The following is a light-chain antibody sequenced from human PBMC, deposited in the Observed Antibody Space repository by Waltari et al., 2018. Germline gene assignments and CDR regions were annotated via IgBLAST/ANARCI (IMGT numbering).Light chain of an antibody. CDR3: QQYYTAPYT. CDR1: QSILDNSNKRNY. V-gene: IGKV4-1*01. Sequence: DIVMTQSPDSQAVSLGERATINCRSSQSILDNSNKRNYLTGDQQKAGQPPRLLISWASTRESGVPDRFSGSGSGTDFTLTISSLQAEDVAVYYCQQYYTAPYTFGQGAKLEIK. J-gene: IGKJ2*01. CDR2: WAS.